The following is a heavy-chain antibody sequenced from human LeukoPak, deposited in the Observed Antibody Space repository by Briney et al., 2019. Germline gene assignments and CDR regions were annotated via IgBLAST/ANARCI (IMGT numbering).Heavy chain of an antibody. CDR3: ARGLAAAGIKGPDY. D-gene: IGHD6-13*01. Sequence: GGSLRLSCAASGFIFSTFAMHWVRQAPGQGLEWVAVISYDGSNKYYADSVKGRFNISRDNSKNTLYLQMNSLRAEDTAVYYCARGLAAAGIKGPDYWGQGALVTVSS. CDR2: ISYDGSNK. J-gene: IGHJ4*02. V-gene: IGHV3-30-3*01. CDR1: GFIFSTFA.